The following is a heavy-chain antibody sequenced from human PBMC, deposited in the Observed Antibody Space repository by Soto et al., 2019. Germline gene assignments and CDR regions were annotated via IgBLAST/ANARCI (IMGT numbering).Heavy chain of an antibody. D-gene: IGHD2-8*01. CDR2: INPSGGST. Sequence: ASVKVSCKASGYTFTSYYMHWVQQAPGQGLEWMGIINPSGGSTSYAQKFQGRVTMTRDTSTSTVYMELSSLRSEDTAVYYCARVHGLTNGWFDPWGQGTLVTVSS. J-gene: IGHJ5*02. CDR1: GYTFTSYY. CDR3: ARVHGLTNGWFDP. V-gene: IGHV1-46*03.